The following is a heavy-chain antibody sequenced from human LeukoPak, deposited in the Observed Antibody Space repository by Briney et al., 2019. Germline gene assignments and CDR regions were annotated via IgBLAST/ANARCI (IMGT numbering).Heavy chain of an antibody. D-gene: IGHD1-26*01. CDR3: ARGRYSGSYLPHYFDY. CDR2: IYYSGST. J-gene: IGHJ4*02. CDR1: GGSVSSGSYY. Sequence: SETLSLTCTVSGGSVSSGSYYWSWIRQPPGKGLEWIGYIYYSGSTNYNPSLKSRVTISVGTSKNQFSLKLSSVTAADTAVYYCARGRYSGSYLPHYFDYWGQGTLVTVSS. V-gene: IGHV4-61*01.